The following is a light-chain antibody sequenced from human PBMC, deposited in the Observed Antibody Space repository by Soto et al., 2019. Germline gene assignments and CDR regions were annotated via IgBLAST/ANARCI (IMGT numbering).Light chain of an antibody. CDR1: QSVSANF. CDR3: QRYGSSPYT. V-gene: IGKV3-20*01. J-gene: IGKJ2*01. CDR2: AAS. Sequence: EIVLTQSPGTLSLSPGERATLSCRASQSVSANFVAWYQQKPGQPPRLCIFAASGRAAGIPDRFSGSGSGTDFTLSISRLEPEYFAVYYCQRYGSSPYTFAQGTKVEI.